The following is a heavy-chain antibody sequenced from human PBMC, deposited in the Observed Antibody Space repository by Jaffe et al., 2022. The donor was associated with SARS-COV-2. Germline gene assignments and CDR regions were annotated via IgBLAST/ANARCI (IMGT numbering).Heavy chain of an antibody. CDR1: GYTFTGYY. Sequence: QVQLVQSGAEVKKPGASVKVSCKASGYTFTGYYMHWVRQAPGQGLEWMGRINPNSGGTNYAQKFQGRVTMTRDTSISTAYMELSRLRSDDTAVYYCASWGYSSGWLYGAAYRPDDDAFDIWGQGTMVTVSS. CDR2: INPNSGGT. D-gene: IGHD6-19*01. J-gene: IGHJ3*02. CDR3: ASWGYSSGWLYGAAYRPDDDAFDI. V-gene: IGHV1-2*06.